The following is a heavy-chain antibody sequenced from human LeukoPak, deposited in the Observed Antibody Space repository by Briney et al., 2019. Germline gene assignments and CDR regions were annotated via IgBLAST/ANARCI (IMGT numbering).Heavy chain of an antibody. D-gene: IGHD3-22*01. CDR3: ARIQAEEEYYDSSGPDAFDI. CDR2: IYYSGST. J-gene: IGHJ3*02. V-gene: IGHV4-59*01. CDR1: GGSISSYY. Sequence: SETLSLTCTVSGGSISSYYWSWIRQPPGKGLEWIGYIYYSGSTNYNPSLKSRVTISVDTSKNQFSLKLSSVTAADTAVYYCARIQAEEEYYDSSGPDAFDIWGQGTMVTVSS.